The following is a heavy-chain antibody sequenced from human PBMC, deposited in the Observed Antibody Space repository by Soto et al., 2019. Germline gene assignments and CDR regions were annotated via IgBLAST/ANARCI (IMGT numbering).Heavy chain of an antibody. D-gene: IGHD3-10*02. CDR3: ARDRSYDRADFDY. Sequence: GGSLRLSCAASGFTFRNSAMTWVRRAPGQGLEYVSSITNSGDHTFYADSVKGRFTISRDNSQNTLYLQMNSLRVEDTAIYYCARDRSYDRADFDYWGQGALVTVSS. V-gene: IGHV3-23*01. CDR2: ITNSGDHT. J-gene: IGHJ4*02. CDR1: GFTFRNSA.